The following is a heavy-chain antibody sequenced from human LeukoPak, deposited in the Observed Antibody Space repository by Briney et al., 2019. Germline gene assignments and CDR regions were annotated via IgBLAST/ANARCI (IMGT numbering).Heavy chain of an antibody. Sequence: PSETLSLTCTVSCASMSSSRYYSGWIREPAGKGLQFIGSIYYNGNTYYTPSLKSRVTISADTSKKQFSLNLSSVTAADTAVYYCARLGGSGWYPEYFQHWGQGTLVTVSS. D-gene: IGHD6-19*01. J-gene: IGHJ1*01. CDR1: CASMSSSRYY. CDR2: IYYNGNT. V-gene: IGHV4-39*01. CDR3: ARLGGSGWYPEYFQH.